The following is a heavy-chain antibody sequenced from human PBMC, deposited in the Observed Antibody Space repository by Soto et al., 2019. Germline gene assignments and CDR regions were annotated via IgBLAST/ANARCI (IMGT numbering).Heavy chain of an antibody. CDR1: GGTFSSYA. CDR2: IIPIFGTA. Sequence: QVQLVQSGAEVKKPGSSVKVSCKASGGTFSSYAISWVRQAPGQGLEWMGGIIPIFGTANYAQKFQGRVTITADESTSTAYMELSSLRSEDTAVYYCARGEGYCSDGSCYPYNWFDPWGQGTLVTVSS. D-gene: IGHD2-15*01. J-gene: IGHJ5*02. V-gene: IGHV1-69*01. CDR3: ARGEGYCSDGSCYPYNWFDP.